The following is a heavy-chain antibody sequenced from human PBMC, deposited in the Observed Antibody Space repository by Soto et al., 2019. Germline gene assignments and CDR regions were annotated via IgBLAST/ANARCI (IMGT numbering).Heavy chain of an antibody. D-gene: IGHD5-12*01. CDR3: ARDIVATIWENWFDP. J-gene: IGHJ5*02. V-gene: IGHV1-3*01. CDR1: GYTFTSYA. CDR2: INAGNGNT. Sequence: GASVKVSCKASGYTFTSYAMHWVRQAPGQRLEWMGWINAGNGNTKYSQKFQGRVTITRDTSASTAYMELSSLRSEDTAVYYCARDIVATIWENWFDPWGQGTLVTVSS.